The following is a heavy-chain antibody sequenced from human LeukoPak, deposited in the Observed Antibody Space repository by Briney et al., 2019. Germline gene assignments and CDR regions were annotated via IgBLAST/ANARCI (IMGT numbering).Heavy chain of an antibody. J-gene: IGHJ3*02. D-gene: IGHD2-15*01. CDR3: AKDYLYCSGGSCYAGDAFDI. Sequence: PGGALRLSCAASGFTFDDYAMHWVRHAPGKGLEWVSGISWNSGSIGYADSVKGRFTISRDNAKNSLYLQMNSLRAEDTALYYCAKDYLYCSGGSCYAGDAFDIWGQGTMVTVSS. CDR1: GFTFDDYA. CDR2: ISWNSGSI. V-gene: IGHV3-9*01.